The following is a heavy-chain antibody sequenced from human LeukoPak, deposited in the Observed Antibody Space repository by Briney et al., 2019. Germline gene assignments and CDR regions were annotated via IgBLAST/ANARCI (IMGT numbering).Heavy chain of an antibody. D-gene: IGHD3-9*01. V-gene: IGHV3-23*01. Sequence: PGGSLRLSCAASGFTFSSYGMSWVRQAPGKGLQWVSVIIGSGSSTYYADSVKGRFTISRDNAKNSLYLQMNSLRAEDTAVYYCARGLTSYYDILTSWGQGTLVTVSS. CDR1: GFTFSSYG. J-gene: IGHJ5*02. CDR3: ARGLTSYYDILTS. CDR2: IIGSGSST.